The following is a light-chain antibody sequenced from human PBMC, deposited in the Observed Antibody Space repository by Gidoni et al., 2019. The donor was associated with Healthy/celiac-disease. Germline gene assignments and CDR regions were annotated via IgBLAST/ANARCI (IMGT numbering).Light chain of an antibody. J-gene: IGKJ1*01. Sequence: DIQLTQSPSFLSASVRDRVTITCRASQGISSYLAWYQQKPGKAPKLLIYAASTLQSGVPSRFSGSGSGTEFTLTISSLQPEDFATYYCQQLNSYRTFGQGTKVEIK. CDR3: QQLNSYRT. CDR1: QGISSY. V-gene: IGKV1-9*01. CDR2: AAS.